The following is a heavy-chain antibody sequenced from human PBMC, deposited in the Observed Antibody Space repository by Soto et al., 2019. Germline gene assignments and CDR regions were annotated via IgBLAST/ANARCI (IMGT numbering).Heavy chain of an antibody. CDR1: GASIGASY. D-gene: IGHD4-17*01. V-gene: IGHV4-59*01. CDR2: IFYSGST. J-gene: IGHJ5*01. Sequence: QVQLQESGPRLVKPSETLSLTCTVSGASIGASYWSWIRQSPGKGLEWMGYIFYSGSTNYSPSLNSRVSMTVDSSKNQVSLTLSSVTAADTAVYYCARVSPVTKLDSWGHGMLVTVSS. CDR3: ARVSPVTKLDS.